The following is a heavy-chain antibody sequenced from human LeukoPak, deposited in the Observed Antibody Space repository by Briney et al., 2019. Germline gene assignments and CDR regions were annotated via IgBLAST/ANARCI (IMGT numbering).Heavy chain of an antibody. J-gene: IGHJ4*02. Sequence: SETLSLTCTVSGASITSDFWSWIRQPPGKGLEWIGYIYYSGSTNYNPSLKSRVTISVDTSKNQFSLKLSSVTAADTAVYYCAREASYYDILTGYKYYFDYWGQGTLVTVSS. CDR1: GASITSDF. CDR2: IYYSGST. V-gene: IGHV4-59*01. D-gene: IGHD3-9*01. CDR3: AREASYYDILTGYKYYFDY.